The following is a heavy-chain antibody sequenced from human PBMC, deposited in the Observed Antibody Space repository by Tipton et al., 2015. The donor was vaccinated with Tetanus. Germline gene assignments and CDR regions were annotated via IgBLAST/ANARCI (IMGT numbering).Heavy chain of an antibody. CDR1: EYSFSTYW. CDR3: ARQFLSPVGPFDI. Sequence: QLVQSGPEVKKPGESLKISCKGSEYSFSTYWIAWVRQMPGKGLEWLGTIYPGDSETIYSPAFRDQVTISVDKSINTAYLRWTSLQASDTAIYYCARQFLSPVGPFDIWGQGTTVTVSS. D-gene: IGHD3-10*01. V-gene: IGHV5-51*01. J-gene: IGHJ3*02. CDR2: IYPGDSET.